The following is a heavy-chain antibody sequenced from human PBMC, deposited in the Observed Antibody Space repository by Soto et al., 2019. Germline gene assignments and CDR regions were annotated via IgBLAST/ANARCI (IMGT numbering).Heavy chain of an antibody. Sequence: PSETLSLTCTVSGGSISSGGYYWSWIRQHPGKGLEWIGYIYYSGSTYYNPSLKSRVTISVDTSKNQFSLKLSSVTAADTAVYYCARAVQLEGSLDYWGQGTLVTVSS. CDR2: IYYSGST. D-gene: IGHD1-1*01. J-gene: IGHJ4*02. CDR3: ARAVQLEGSLDY. CDR1: GGSISSGGYY. V-gene: IGHV4-31*03.